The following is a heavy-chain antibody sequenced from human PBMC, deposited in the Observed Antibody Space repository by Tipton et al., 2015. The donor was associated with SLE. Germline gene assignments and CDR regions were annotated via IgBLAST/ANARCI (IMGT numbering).Heavy chain of an antibody. Sequence: TLSLTCTVSGGSISSGSYYWGWIRQPPGKGLEWIGSIYYSGSTYYNPSLKSRVTISIDTSKNQFSLKLSSVTAADTAVYYCARDRGGSSPVWGQGTLVTVSS. CDR1: GGSISSGSYY. J-gene: IGHJ4*02. CDR2: IYYSGST. CDR3: ARDRGGSSPV. V-gene: IGHV4-39*07. D-gene: IGHD6-6*01.